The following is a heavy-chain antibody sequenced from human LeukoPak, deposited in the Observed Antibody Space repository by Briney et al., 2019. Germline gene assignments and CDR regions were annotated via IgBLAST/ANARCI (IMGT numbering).Heavy chain of an antibody. D-gene: IGHD3-22*01. CDR2: IKQDGSEK. Sequence: GGSLRLSCAASGFPFSSYWMVWVRQAPGKGLEWVANIKQDGSEKHYVDSVKGRFTISRDNAKKSLYLQMNSLRAEDTAVYYCARSSGYYYYWFDPWGQGTLVTVSS. J-gene: IGHJ5*02. CDR1: GFPFSSYW. CDR3: ARSSGYYYYWFDP. V-gene: IGHV3-7*01.